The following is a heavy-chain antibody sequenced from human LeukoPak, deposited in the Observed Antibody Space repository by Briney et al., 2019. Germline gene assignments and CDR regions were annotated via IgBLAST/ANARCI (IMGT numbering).Heavy chain of an antibody. CDR3: ATCSSTSCYGRGDAFDI. J-gene: IGHJ3*02. CDR2: ISSSGSTI. V-gene: IGHV3-11*04. CDR1: GFTFSDYY. D-gene: IGHD2-2*01. Sequence: GGSLRLSCAASGFTFSDYYMSWIRQAPGKGLEWVSYISSSGSTIYYADSVKGRSTISRDNAKNSLYLQMNSLRAEDTAVYYCATCSSTSCYGRGDAFDIWGQGTMVTVSS.